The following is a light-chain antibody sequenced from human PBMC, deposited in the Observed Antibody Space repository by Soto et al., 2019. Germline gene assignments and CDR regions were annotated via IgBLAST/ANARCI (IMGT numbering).Light chain of an antibody. CDR3: QKYNSAPPFT. Sequence: EIVLTQSPGTLSLSPGERATLSCRASESVASNYLAWYQHKPGQAPRLLFFGASNRATGIPDRFSGSGSGTDFTLTISRLEPEDFAVYYCQKYNSAPPFTFGPGTKVDIK. CDR1: ESVASNY. CDR2: GAS. V-gene: IGKV3-20*01. J-gene: IGKJ3*01.